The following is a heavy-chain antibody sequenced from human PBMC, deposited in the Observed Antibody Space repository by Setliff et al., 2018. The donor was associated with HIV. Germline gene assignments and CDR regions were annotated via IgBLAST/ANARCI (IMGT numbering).Heavy chain of an antibody. J-gene: IGHJ4*02. CDR1: GYTFTGYY. V-gene: IGHV1-69*13. CDR2: IIPIFGSA. CDR3: ASKGDYYTSKTLDS. Sequence: GASVKVSCKASGYTFTGYYMHWVRQAPGQGLEWMGGIIPIFGSADYAQKFQGRVTISADESTSTVYLELSSLTSDDTAMYYCASKGDYYTSKTLDSWGQGTLVTVTS. D-gene: IGHD3-10*01.